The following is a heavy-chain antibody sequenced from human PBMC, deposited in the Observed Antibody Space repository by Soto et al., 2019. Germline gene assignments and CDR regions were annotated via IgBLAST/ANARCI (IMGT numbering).Heavy chain of an antibody. CDR2: IRSKAYGGTT. J-gene: IGHJ3*02. CDR3: TRDRYGYAFDI. Sequence: EVQLVESGGGLVKPGRSLRLSCTASGFTFGDYAMSWFRQAPGKGLEWVGCIRSKAYGGTTEYAASVKGRFTISRDDSKSIAYLQMNSLKTEDTAVYYCTRDRYGYAFDIWGQGTMVTVSS. CDR1: GFTFGDYA. V-gene: IGHV3-49*05. D-gene: IGHD5-18*01.